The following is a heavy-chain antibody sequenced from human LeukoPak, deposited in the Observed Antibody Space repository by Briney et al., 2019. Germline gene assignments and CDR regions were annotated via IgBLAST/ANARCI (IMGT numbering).Heavy chain of an antibody. J-gene: IGHJ4*02. CDR3: MRESKTYDGSGYYHDY. CDR2: IYTSGSI. Sequence: KTSETLSLTCSVSGDSLRNYFWSWIRQPAGRGLEVIGRIYTSGSIDYKPSLRSRLTMSVDTSRNQFSLKLISVTAADAAVYYCMRESKTYDGSGYYHDYWGQGTLVTVSS. CDR1: GDSLRNYF. V-gene: IGHV4-4*07. D-gene: IGHD3-22*01.